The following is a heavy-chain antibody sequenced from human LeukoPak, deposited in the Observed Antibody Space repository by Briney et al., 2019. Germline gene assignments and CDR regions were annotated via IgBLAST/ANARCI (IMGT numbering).Heavy chain of an antibody. CDR2: IYYSGST. V-gene: IGHV4-59*01. J-gene: IGHJ3*02. CDR3: ARGSGGATFAFDI. D-gene: IGHD1-26*01. CDR1: GGSISSYY. Sequence: PSETLSLTCTASGGSISSYYWSWIRQPPGKGLEWIGYIYYSGSTNYNPSLKSRVTISVDTSKNQFSLKLSSVTAADTAVYYCARGSGGATFAFDIWGQGTMVTVSS.